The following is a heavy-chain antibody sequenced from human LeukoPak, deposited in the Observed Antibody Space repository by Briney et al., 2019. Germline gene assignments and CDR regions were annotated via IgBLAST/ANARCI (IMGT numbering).Heavy chain of an antibody. CDR1: VGSISTYY. D-gene: IGHD6-19*01. CDR3: ARLFLGSSGNWFDP. J-gene: IGHJ5*02. V-gene: IGHV4-59*01. CDR2: IYYSGST. Sequence: SETLSLTCTVSVGSISTYYWSWIRQPPGEGLEWIGYIYYSGSTNYKPSLKSRVTISVDTSKNQFSLKLSSVTAADTAVYYCARLFLGSSGNWFDPWGQGTLVTVSS.